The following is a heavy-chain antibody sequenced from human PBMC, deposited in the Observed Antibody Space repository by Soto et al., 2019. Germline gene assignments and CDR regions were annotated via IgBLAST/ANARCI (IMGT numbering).Heavy chain of an antibody. J-gene: IGHJ3*02. CDR1: GGSISSSSYY. CDR2: IFHTGTT. CDR3: STEAYDNSGSLAFDI. D-gene: IGHD3-22*01. Sequence: SETLSLTCTVPGGSISSSSYYYSWIRQPPGKGLEWIGYIFHTGTTSYNPSLKSRVTLSVDTSQSQFSLKLNSVTAADTAVYYFSTEAYDNSGSLAFDIWGPGTLVTVSS. V-gene: IGHV4-61*05.